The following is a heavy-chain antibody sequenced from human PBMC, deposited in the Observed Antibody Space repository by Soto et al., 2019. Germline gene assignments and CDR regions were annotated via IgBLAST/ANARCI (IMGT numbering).Heavy chain of an antibody. CDR3: ASYGSETLFYY. V-gene: IGHV4-31*03. D-gene: IGHD3-10*01. CDR2: IYYSGST. CDR1: GGSISSGGYY. J-gene: IGHJ4*02. Sequence: QVQLQESGPGLVKPSQTLSLTCTVSGGSISSGGYYWSWIRQHPGKGLEWIGYIYYSGSTYYNPSLKSRATISVVTSKSQFSLMLGSVTAAVTAVYSCASYGSETLFYYWGQGTLVTVSS.